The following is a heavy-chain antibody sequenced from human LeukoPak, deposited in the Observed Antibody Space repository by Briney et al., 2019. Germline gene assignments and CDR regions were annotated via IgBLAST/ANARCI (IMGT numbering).Heavy chain of an antibody. CDR2: ISYDGSNK. CDR1: GFTFSSYG. J-gene: IGHJ4*02. D-gene: IGHD3-10*01. Sequence: GRSLRLSCAASGFTFSSYGMHWVRQAPGKGLERVAVISYDGSNKYYADSAKGRFTISRDNSKNTLYLQMNSLRAEDTAVYYCAKDSSHRVFGYWGQGTLVTVSS. V-gene: IGHV3-30*18. CDR3: AKDSSHRVFGY.